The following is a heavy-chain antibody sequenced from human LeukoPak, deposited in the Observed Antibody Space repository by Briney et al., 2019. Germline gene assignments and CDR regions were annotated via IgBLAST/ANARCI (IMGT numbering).Heavy chain of an antibody. J-gene: IGHJ4*02. D-gene: IGHD6-6*01. V-gene: IGHV1-69*05. Sequence: GASVKVSCKASGGTFSSYAISWVRQAPGQGLEWMGGIIPIFGTANYAQKFQGRVTITTDESTSTAYMELSSLRSEDTAMYYCASPIENSSSAGLFDYWGQGTLVTVSS. CDR2: IIPIFGTA. CDR3: ASPIENSSSAGLFDY. CDR1: GGTFSSYA.